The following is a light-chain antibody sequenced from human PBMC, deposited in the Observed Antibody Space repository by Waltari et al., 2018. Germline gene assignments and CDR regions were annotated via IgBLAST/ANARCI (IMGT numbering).Light chain of an antibody. CDR2: WAS. CDR3: QQYYSTPLT. Sequence: DIVMTQSPDSLAVSLGERATINCKSSQSVLYSSNNKNYLAWYQQKPGQPPKLLIYWASTRESGVPDRFSGSGSGTDFTLTISSLQAADVAVYYCQQYYSTPLTFGGGTKVESK. V-gene: IGKV4-1*01. CDR1: QSVLYSSNNKNY. J-gene: IGKJ4*01.